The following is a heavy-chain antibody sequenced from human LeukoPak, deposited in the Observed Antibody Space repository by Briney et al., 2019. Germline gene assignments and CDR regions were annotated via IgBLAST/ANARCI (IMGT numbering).Heavy chain of an antibody. CDR3: ARQGHRFLEWLIDY. V-gene: IGHV4-38-2*02. J-gene: IGHJ4*02. CDR1: GYSISSGYY. Sequence: PSETLSLTCTVSGYSISSGYYWGWIRQPPGKGLEWIGSIYHSGSTYYNPSLKSRVTISVDTSKNQFSLKLSSVTAADTAVYYCARQGHRFLEWLIDYWGQGTLVTVSS. CDR2: IYHSGST. D-gene: IGHD3-3*01.